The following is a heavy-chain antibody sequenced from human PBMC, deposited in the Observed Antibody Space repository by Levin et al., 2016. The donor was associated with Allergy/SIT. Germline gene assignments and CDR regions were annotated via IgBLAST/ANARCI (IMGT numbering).Heavy chain of an antibody. Sequence: WIRQPPGKGLEWIGEINHSGSTNYNPSLKSRVTISVDTSKNQFSLKLSSVTAADTAVYYCARDRILWFGEKRGYYYGMDVWGQGTTVTVSS. J-gene: IGHJ6*02. D-gene: IGHD3-10*01. CDR2: INHSGST. V-gene: IGHV4-34*09. CDR3: ARDRILWFGEKRGYYYGMDV.